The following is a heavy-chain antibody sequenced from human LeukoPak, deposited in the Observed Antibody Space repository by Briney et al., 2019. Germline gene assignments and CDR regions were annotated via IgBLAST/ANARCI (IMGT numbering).Heavy chain of an antibody. CDR2: LYYSGST. J-gene: IGHJ4*02. CDR3: ARHLSDRMPGIDC. CDR1: GGSINSSSYY. D-gene: IGHD2-2*01. V-gene: IGHV4-39*01. Sequence: SETLSLTCTVSGGSINSSSYYWGWIRQPPGKGLEWIGSLYYSGSTYYNPSFKSRVTISVDTSKNQFSLKLSSVTAADTAMYYCARHLSDRMPGIDCWGQGTLVAVSS.